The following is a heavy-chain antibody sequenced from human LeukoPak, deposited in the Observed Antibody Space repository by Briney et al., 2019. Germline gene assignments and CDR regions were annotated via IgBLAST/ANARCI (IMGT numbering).Heavy chain of an antibody. J-gene: IGHJ4*02. CDR2: ISGSGGST. CDR3: ARDGSGRVPEMSAPDY. CDR1: GFTFSSYA. V-gene: IGHV3-23*01. Sequence: GGSLRLSCAASGFTFSSYAMSWVRQAPGKGLEWVSAISGSGGSTYYADSVKGRFTISRDSSKNTLYLQMNSLRAEDTAVYYCARDGSGRVPEMSAPDYWGQGTLVTVSS. D-gene: IGHD3-10*01.